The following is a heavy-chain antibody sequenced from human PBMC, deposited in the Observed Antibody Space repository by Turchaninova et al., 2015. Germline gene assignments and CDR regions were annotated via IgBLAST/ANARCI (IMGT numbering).Heavy chain of an antibody. V-gene: IGHV1-18*01. Sequence: QVQLVQSGAEVKKPGASVKVSCKASGYAFNNYAISWVRQAPGQGLEWMGWISAYSGKTNHEQNLQGRVTLTTDTAPSPAYMELRSLRSDDTAVYYCARAPRIYYGSGSYFSTDYWGQGTLVTVSS. D-gene: IGHD3-10*01. CDR1: GYAFNNYA. CDR3: ARAPRIYYGSGSYFSTDY. CDR2: ISAYSGKT. J-gene: IGHJ4*02.